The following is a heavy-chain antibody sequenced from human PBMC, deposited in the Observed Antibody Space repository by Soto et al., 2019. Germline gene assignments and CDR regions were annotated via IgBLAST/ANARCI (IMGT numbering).Heavy chain of an antibody. V-gene: IGHV3-33*01. CDR1: GFTFRNYG. D-gene: IGHD1-26*01. CDR3: ASDLVGASDSYGLDV. J-gene: IGHJ6*02. CDR2: IWHDGNNK. Sequence: PGGSLRLSCAASGFTFRNYGMDWVRQAPGKGLEWVAIIWHDGNNKYYADSVRGRFIISRDNSKNRLYLQMNSLRAEDTAVYYCASDLVGASDSYGLDVWGQGAPGTVS.